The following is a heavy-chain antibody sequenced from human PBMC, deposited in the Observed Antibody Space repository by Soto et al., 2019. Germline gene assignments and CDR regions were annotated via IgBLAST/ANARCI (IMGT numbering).Heavy chain of an antibody. V-gene: IGHV1-58*01. Sequence: SVKVSCKASGFTFTSSAVQRVRHARGQRLEWIGWIVVGSGNTNYAQKFQGRVTFTRDTSANTAYMEVSSLISEDTAVYYCARPKDYDDCLDSWGRGTLVTVSS. CDR2: IVVGSGNT. D-gene: IGHD3-22*01. CDR3: ARPKDYDDCLDS. CDR1: GFTFTSSA. J-gene: IGHJ4*02.